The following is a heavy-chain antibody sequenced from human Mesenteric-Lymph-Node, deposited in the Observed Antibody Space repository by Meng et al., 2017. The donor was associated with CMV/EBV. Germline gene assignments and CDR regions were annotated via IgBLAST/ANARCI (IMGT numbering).Heavy chain of an antibody. CDR1: GFTFTTHS. Sequence: GGSLRLSCAASGFTFTTHSMHWVRQAPGKGLEWVSYISISGSTIYYADSVKGRFTISRDNAKNSLYMQMNSLRVEDTAVYYCARGDCSSTTCDYYYYGMDVWGQGTTVTVSS. V-gene: IGHV3-48*04. CDR3: ARGDCSSTTCDYYYYGMDV. CDR2: ISISGSTI. J-gene: IGHJ6*02. D-gene: IGHD2-2*01.